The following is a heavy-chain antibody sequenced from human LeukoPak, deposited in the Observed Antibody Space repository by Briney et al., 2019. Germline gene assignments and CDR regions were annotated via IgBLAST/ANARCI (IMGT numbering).Heavy chain of an antibody. CDR3: AKCRGSYFNAFDI. CDR2: IYYSGST. J-gene: IGHJ3*02. CDR1: GGSISSYY. Sequence: SETLSPTCTVSGGSISSYYWSWIRQPPGKGLEWIGYIYYSGSTNYNPSLKSRVTISVDTSKNQFSLKLSSVTAADTAVYYCAKCRGSYFNAFDIWGQGTMVTVSS. V-gene: IGHV4-59*08. D-gene: IGHD1-26*01.